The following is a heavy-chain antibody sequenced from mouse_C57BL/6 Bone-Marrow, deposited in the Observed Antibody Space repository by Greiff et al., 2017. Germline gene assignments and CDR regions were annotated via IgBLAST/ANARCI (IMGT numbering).Heavy chain of an antibody. D-gene: IGHD1-1*01. Sequence: EVQLVESGEGLVKPGGSLKLSCAASGFTFSSYAMSWVRQTPEKRLEWVAYISSGGDYIYYTDTVKGRFTISRDNARNTLYLQMSSLKSEDTAMYYCTRVETDTTVPYFDYWGQGTTLTVSS. J-gene: IGHJ2*01. CDR3: TRVETDTTVPYFDY. V-gene: IGHV5-9-1*02. CDR2: ISSGGDYI. CDR1: GFTFSSYA.